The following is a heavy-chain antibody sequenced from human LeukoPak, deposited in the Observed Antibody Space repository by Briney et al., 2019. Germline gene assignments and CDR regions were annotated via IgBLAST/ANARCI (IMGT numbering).Heavy chain of an antibody. V-gene: IGHV4-39*01. CDR3: ARPVKGYSGYGPYWYFDL. Sequence: PSETLSLTCTVSGGSISSSSYYWGWIRQPPGKGLEWIGSIYYSGSTYYNPSLKSRVTISVDTSKNQFSLKLSSVTAADTAVYYCARPVKGYSGYGPYWYFDLWGRGTLVTVSS. CDR1: GGSISSSSYY. CDR2: IYYSGST. D-gene: IGHD5-12*01. J-gene: IGHJ2*01.